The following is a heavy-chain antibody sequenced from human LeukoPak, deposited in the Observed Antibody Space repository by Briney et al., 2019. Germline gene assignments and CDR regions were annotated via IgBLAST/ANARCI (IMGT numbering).Heavy chain of an antibody. CDR2: ISWNSGSI. J-gene: IGHJ4*02. V-gene: IGHV3-9*01. CDR1: GFTFDDYA. CDR3: XXXXXWFGELYFFDY. D-gene: IGHD3-10*01. Sequence: GGSLRLSCAASGFTFDDYAMHWVRHAPGKGLEWVSGISWNSGSIGYADSVKGRFTISRDNAKNSLYLQMNSLRAEDTALYYFXXXXXWFGELYFFDYWGQGTLVTVSS.